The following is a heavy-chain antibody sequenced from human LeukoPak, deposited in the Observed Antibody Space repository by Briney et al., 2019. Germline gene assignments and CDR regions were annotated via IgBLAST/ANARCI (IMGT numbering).Heavy chain of an antibody. CDR1: GGTFSSYA. J-gene: IGHJ6*02. CDR3: ARDKISYGSGLEAYYYYYYGMDV. V-gene: IGHV1-69*04. D-gene: IGHD3-10*01. CDR2: IIPILGIA. Sequence: SVKVSCKASGGTFSSYAISWVRQAPGQGLEWMGRIIPILGIANYAQKFQGRVTIAADKSTSTAYMELSSLRSEDTAVYYCARDKISYGSGLEAYYYYYYGMDVWGQGTTVTVSS.